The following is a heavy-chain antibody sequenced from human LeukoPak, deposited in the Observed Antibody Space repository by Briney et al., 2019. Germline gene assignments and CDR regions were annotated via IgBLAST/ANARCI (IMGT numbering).Heavy chain of an antibody. CDR2: IYYSGST. D-gene: IGHD6-19*01. J-gene: IGHJ6*03. Sequence: SETLSLTCTVSGGSISSYYWSWIRQPPGKGLEWIAYIYYSGSTNYNPSLKSRVTISVDTSKNQLSLKLSSVTAADTAVYYCARHGVAVAGSSLYSYMDVWGKGTTVTVSS. V-gene: IGHV4-59*08. CDR3: ARHGVAVAGSSLYSYMDV. CDR1: GGSISSYY.